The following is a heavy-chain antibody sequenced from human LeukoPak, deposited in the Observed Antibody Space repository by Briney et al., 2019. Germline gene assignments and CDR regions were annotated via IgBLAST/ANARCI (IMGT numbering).Heavy chain of an antibody. D-gene: IGHD3-3*01. CDR2: INHSGST. J-gene: IGHJ4*02. CDR3: ARGGPFWSGSTDY. V-gene: IGHV4-34*01. CDR1: GGSFSGYY. Sequence: SETLSLTCAVYGGSFSGYYWSWIRQPPGKGLEWIGEINHSGSTNYNPSLKSRVTISVDTSKNQFSLKLSSVTAADTAVYYCARGGPFWSGSTDYWGQGTLVTISS.